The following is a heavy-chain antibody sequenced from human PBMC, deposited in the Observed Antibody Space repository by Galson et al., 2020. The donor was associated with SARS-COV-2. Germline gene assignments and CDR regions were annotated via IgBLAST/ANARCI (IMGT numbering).Heavy chain of an antibody. Sequence: SETLSLTCTVSGGSIISGAYYWNWIRQPAGKGLEWIGRIYTATGGTTYNTSLQSRVTIAVDTSKNQFSMRLTSVTAADTAVYYCARESRWDLYFDFWGQGTPVTVAS. CDR2: IYTATGGT. CDR1: GGSIISGAYY. D-gene: IGHD1-26*01. V-gene: IGHV4-61*02. CDR3: ARESRWDLYFDF. J-gene: IGHJ4*02.